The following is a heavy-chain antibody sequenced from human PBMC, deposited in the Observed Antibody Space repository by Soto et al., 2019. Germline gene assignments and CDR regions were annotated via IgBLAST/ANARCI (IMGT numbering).Heavy chain of an antibody. Sequence: SETLSLTCTVSSGSISSYYWSWIRQPPGKGLEWIGYIYYSGSTNYNPSLKSRVTISVDTSNNQFSLKLSSVTAADTAVYYCARDEHRLNYYYGSGSHPYYYYGMDVWGQGTTVTVSS. CDR3: ARDEHRLNYYYGSGSHPYYYYGMDV. V-gene: IGHV4-59*01. J-gene: IGHJ6*02. D-gene: IGHD3-10*01. CDR2: IYYSGST. CDR1: SGSISSYY.